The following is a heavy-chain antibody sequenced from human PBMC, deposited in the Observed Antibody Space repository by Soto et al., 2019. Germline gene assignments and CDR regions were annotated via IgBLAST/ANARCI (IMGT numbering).Heavy chain of an antibody. J-gene: IGHJ4*02. V-gene: IGHV1-58*01. CDR1: VFSFTSTG. CDR2: IVVGSGNT. CDR3: AAGPTYYYDSSGYYPLSY. Sequence: SVPLSCQGCVFSFTSTGGHWLLRESAQLFEWIGWIVVGSGNTNYAQKFQERVTITRDMSTSTAYMELSSLRSEDTAVYYCAAGPTYYYDSSGYYPLSYRGPGTLVNGS. D-gene: IGHD3-22*01.